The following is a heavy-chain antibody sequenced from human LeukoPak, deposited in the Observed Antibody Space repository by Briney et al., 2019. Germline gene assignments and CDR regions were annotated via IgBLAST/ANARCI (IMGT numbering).Heavy chain of an antibody. J-gene: IGHJ5*02. CDR3: ARQGGGYDSWFDP. Sequence: PSETLSLTCAVSGGSISSSSYYWGWIRQPPGKGLEWIGSIYYSGSTYYNPSLKSRVTISVDTSKNQFSLKLSSVTAADTAVYYCARQGGGYDSWFDPWGQGTLVTVSS. CDR2: IYYSGST. V-gene: IGHV4-39*01. CDR1: GGSISSSSYY. D-gene: IGHD5-12*01.